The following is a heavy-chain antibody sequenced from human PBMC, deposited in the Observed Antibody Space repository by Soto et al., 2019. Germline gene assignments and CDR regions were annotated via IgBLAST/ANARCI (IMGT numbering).Heavy chain of an antibody. CDR1: GFTFSSYE. Sequence: EVQLVQSGGGLVQPGGSLRLSCAVSGFTFSSYEMNWLRQAPGKGLEWVSYIGRSVTSTSYADSVRGRFTVSRDNAKNSLFLQMNSLRAEDTAMYYCASGKQASLGYWGQGTLVNVSS. CDR2: IGRSVTST. V-gene: IGHV3-48*03. D-gene: IGHD5-12*01. J-gene: IGHJ4*02. CDR3: ASGKQASLGY.